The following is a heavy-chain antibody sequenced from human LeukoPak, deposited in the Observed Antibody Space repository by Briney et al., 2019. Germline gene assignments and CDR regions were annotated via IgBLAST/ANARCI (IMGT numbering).Heavy chain of an antibody. CDR3: ARETLYYYDSSGYYAPGNYFDY. Sequence: SETLSLTCAVYGGSFSGYYWSWIRQPPGKGLEWIGEINHSGSTNYNPSLKSRVTISVDTSKNQFSLKLSSVTAADTAVYYCARETLYYYDSSGYYAPGNYFDYWGQGTLVTVSS. J-gene: IGHJ4*02. CDR2: INHSGST. CDR1: GGSFSGYY. D-gene: IGHD3-22*01. V-gene: IGHV4-34*01.